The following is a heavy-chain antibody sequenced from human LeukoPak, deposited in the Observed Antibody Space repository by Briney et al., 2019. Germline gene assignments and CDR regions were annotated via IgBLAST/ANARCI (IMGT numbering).Heavy chain of an antibody. Sequence: PGGSLSLSCAASGFTFSDYYMNWIRQAPGKGRRWLSYISSGGSTIDYADFVKGRFTISRDNAKNSLYLQMNSLRAEDTAVYYCARDRASRYGMDVWGQGTTVTVSS. CDR2: ISSGGSTI. CDR3: ARDRASRYGMDV. CDR1: GFTFSDYY. D-gene: IGHD3-10*01. V-gene: IGHV3-11*01. J-gene: IGHJ6*02.